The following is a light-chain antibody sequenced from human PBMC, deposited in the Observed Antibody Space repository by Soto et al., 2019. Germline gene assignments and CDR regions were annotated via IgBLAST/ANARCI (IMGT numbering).Light chain of an antibody. CDR1: QSISDY. V-gene: IGKV1-5*01. CDR3: QQYNSYSWT. CDR2: DAS. J-gene: IGKJ1*01. Sequence: DIQMTQSPSTLSASVGDRVIITCRASQSISDYLAWYQQKPGKAPKLLIYDASTLESGVPSRFSGSRSGTEFTLTISSLQPDDFATYYCQQYNSYSWTFGQGTKVDIK.